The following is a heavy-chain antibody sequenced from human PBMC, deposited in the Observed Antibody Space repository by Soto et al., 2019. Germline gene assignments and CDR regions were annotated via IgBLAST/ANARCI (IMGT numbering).Heavy chain of an antibody. CDR3: ATDLIPGIAAAGPRAFDY. CDR2: FDPEDGET. CDR1: GYTLTELS. J-gene: IGHJ4*02. D-gene: IGHD6-13*01. Sequence: ASVKVSCKVSGYTLTELSMHWVRQAPGKGLEWMGGFDPEDGETIYAQKFQGRVTMTEDTSTDTAYMELSSLRSEDTAVYYCATDLIPGIAAAGPRAFDYWGQGTLVTVSS. V-gene: IGHV1-24*01.